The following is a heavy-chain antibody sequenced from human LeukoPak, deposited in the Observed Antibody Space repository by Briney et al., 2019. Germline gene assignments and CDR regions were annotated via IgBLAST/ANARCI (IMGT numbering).Heavy chain of an antibody. Sequence: KSGGSLRLSCAASGFTFSSYSMNWVRQAPGKGLEWVSSISSSSSYIYYADSVKGRFTISRDNAKNSLYLQMNSLRAEDTAVYYCARDRRVTYSSSWPILYYFDYWGQGTLVAVSS. CDR3: ARDRRVTYSSSWPILYYFDY. V-gene: IGHV3-21*01. CDR1: GFTFSSYS. J-gene: IGHJ4*02. D-gene: IGHD6-13*01. CDR2: ISSSSSYI.